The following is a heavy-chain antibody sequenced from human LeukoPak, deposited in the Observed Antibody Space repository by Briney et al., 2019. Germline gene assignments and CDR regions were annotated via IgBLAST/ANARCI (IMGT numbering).Heavy chain of an antibody. J-gene: IGHJ3*02. V-gene: IGHV3-21*01. CDR1: GFTFSTYS. D-gene: IGHD1-26*01. Sequence: GGSLRLSCAASGFTFSTYSMTWVRQAPGKGLEWVSSISSSSSYIYYADSVKGRFTISRDNAKKSLYLQMNSLRAEDTAVYFCIVGATPGAFDIWGQGTMVTVFS. CDR3: IVGATPGAFDI. CDR2: ISSSSSYI.